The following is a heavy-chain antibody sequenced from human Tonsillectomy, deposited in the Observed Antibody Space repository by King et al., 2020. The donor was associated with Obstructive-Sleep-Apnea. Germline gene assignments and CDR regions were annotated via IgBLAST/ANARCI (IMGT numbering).Heavy chain of an antibody. D-gene: IGHD3-3*01. CDR3: AKEGRFLEWLPYGMDV. CDR1: VFTFSSYA. V-gene: IGHV3-23*04. CDR2: IIGSGGST. Sequence: VQLVESGGGLVQPGGSLRLSCAASVFTFSSYAMSWVRQAPGKGLEWVSAIIGSGGSTYYADSVKGRFTNSRDNSKNTLYLQMNSLRAEDTAVYYCAKEGRFLEWLPYGMDVWGQGTTVTVSS. J-gene: IGHJ6*02.